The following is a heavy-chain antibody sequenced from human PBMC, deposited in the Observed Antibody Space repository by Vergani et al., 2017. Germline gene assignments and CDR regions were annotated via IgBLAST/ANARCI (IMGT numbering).Heavy chain of an antibody. CDR2: ISAYNGNT. Sequence: QVQLVQSGAELKKPGASVKVSCKASGYTFTSYGISWVRQAPGQGLEWMGWISAYNGNTNYAQKLQGRVTMTTDTSTSTAYMELRRLRSDDTAVYYCARVELITGTTLELRSYWYFDLWGRGTLVTVSS. V-gene: IGHV1-18*04. CDR3: ARVELITGTTLELRSYWYFDL. D-gene: IGHD1-7*01. J-gene: IGHJ2*01. CDR1: GYTFTSYG.